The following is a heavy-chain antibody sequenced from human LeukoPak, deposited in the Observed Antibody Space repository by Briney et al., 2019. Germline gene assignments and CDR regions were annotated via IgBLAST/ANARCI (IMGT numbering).Heavy chain of an antibody. Sequence: GASVKVSCRASGYTFTSYYMHWVRQAPGQGLEWMGIINPSGGSTSYAQKFQGRVTMTRDTSTSTVYMELSSLRSEDTAVYYCARVLTIPYGMDVWGQGTTVTVSS. D-gene: IGHD2/OR15-2a*01. J-gene: IGHJ6*02. CDR3: ARVLTIPYGMDV. CDR1: GYTFTSYY. CDR2: INPSGGST. V-gene: IGHV1-46*01.